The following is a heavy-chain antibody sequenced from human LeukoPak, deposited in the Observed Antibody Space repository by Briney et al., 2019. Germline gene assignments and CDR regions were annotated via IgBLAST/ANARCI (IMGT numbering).Heavy chain of an antibody. Sequence: NPSETLSLTCTVSGGSISSGSYYWSWIRQPAGKGLEWIGRIYTSGSTNYNPSLKSRVTISVDTSKNQFSLKLSSVTAADTAVYYCARVGYSGYDWDLDLLVDPWGQGTLVTVSS. CDR3: ARVGYSGYDWDLDLLVDP. CDR1: GGSISSGSYY. J-gene: IGHJ5*02. D-gene: IGHD5-12*01. CDR2: IYTSGST. V-gene: IGHV4-61*02.